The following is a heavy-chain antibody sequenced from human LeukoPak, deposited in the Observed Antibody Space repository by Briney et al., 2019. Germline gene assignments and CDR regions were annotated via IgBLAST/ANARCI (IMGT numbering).Heavy chain of an antibody. CDR3: ARDWRTSSYIYYLDY. V-gene: IGHV3-21*01. CDR2: ISSRSTNI. Sequence: GGSLRLSRAASRFALSSYNINWVRQAPGRGLEWVSSISSRSTNIYYADPVKGRFTTSRDNAKNSLYLQMNSLRAEDTAVYYCARDWRTSSYIYYLDYWGQGTLVPVSS. CDR1: RFALSSYN. D-gene: IGHD3-22*01. J-gene: IGHJ4*02.